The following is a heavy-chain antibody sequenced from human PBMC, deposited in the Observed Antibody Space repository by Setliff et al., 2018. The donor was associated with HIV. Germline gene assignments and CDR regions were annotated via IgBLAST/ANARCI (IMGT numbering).Heavy chain of an antibody. J-gene: IGHJ6*03. D-gene: IGHD2-15*01. V-gene: IGHV4-31*03. CDR3: TRDTGGGGFPMDA. CDR1: GDSISSGAYY. Sequence: PSETLSLTCSVSGDSISSGAYYWSWIRQHPVKGLEWIGYIFSSGITYYSPSLHSRVTISLDTSKNQFSLNLTSITAADTAVYYCTRDTGGGGFPMDAWGKGTTVTVSS. CDR2: IFSSGIT.